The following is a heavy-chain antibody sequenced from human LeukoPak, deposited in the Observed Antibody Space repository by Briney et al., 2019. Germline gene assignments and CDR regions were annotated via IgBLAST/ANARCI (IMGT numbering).Heavy chain of an antibody. J-gene: IGHJ5*02. CDR2: LYHGGST. D-gene: IGHD3-10*01. V-gene: IGHV3-66*04. CDR1: GVIVRSNY. CDR3: ARPLMYYYGSETYFWFDP. Sequence: GGSLRLSCVGSGVIVRSNYMTWVRQAPGKGLEWVSILYHGGSTYYADSVKGRFSISRDTSKNTLYLQMNSLRAEDTAVYYCARPLMYYYGSETYFWFDPWGQGTLVTVSS.